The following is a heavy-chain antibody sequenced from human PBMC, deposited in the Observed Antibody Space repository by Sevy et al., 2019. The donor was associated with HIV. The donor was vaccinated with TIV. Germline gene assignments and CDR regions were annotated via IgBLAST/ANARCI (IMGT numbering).Heavy chain of an antibody. V-gene: IGHV3-48*02. D-gene: IGHD6-13*01. CDR3: AGGYSSSWYGMGGYYYYYGMDV. CDR1: GFTFSSYS. J-gene: IGHJ6*02. Sequence: GGSLRLSCAASGFTFSSYSMNWVRQAPGKGLEWVSYISSSSSTIYYADSVKGRFTISRDNAKNSLYLQMNSLRDEDTAVYYCAGGYSSSWYGMGGYYYYYGMDVWGQRTTVTVSS. CDR2: ISSSSSTI.